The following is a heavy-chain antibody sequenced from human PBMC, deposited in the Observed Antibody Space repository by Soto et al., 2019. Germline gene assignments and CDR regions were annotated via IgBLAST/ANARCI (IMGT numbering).Heavy chain of an antibody. CDR1: GFTFSSYG. D-gene: IGHD6-13*01. CDR2: ISYDGSNK. J-gene: IGHJ6*02. Sequence: GGSLRLSCAASGFTFSSYGMHWVRQAPGKGLEWVAVISYDGSNKYYADSVKGRFTISRDNSKNTLYLQMNSLRAEDTAVYYCAKDLLTAIAAAGTAYYYYGMDVWGQGTTVTVSS. CDR3: AKDLLTAIAAAGTAYYYYGMDV. V-gene: IGHV3-30*18.